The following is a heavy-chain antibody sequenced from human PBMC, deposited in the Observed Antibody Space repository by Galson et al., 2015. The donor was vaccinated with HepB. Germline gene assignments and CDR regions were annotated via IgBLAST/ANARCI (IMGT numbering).Heavy chain of an antibody. Sequence: SVKVSCKASGYTFTSYAMHWVRQAPGQRLEWMGWINAGNGNTKYSQKFQGRVTITRDTSASTAYVELSSLRSEDTAVYYCARTYPILDAFDIWGQGTMVTVSS. CDR1: GYTFTSYA. CDR3: ARTYPILDAFDI. J-gene: IGHJ3*02. CDR2: INAGNGNT. V-gene: IGHV1-3*01.